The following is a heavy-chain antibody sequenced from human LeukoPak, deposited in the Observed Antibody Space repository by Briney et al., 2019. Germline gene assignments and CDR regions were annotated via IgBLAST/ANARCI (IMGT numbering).Heavy chain of an antibody. D-gene: IGHD6-19*01. CDR3: ARSSGYSSGWYGY. CDR1: GSTFSSYA. J-gene: IGHJ4*02. Sequence: SVKVSCKASGSTFSSYAISWVRQAPGQGLEWMGGIIPIFGTANYAQKFQGRVTITADESTSTAYMELSSLRSEDTAVYYCARSSGYSSGWYGYWGQGTLVTVSS. V-gene: IGHV1-69*13. CDR2: IIPIFGTA.